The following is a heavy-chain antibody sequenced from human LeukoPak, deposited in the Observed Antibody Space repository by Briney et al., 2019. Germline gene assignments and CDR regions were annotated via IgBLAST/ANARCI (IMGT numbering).Heavy chain of an antibody. CDR1: GFTFSRFG. CDR3: TRDGMGATTFYYYGMDV. J-gene: IGHJ6*02. V-gene: IGHV3-49*04. CDR2: IRSKAYGGTT. Sequence: GRSLRLSCAASGFTFSRFGMHWVRRAPGKGLEWVGFIRSKAYGGTTEYAASVKGRFTISRDDSKSIAYLQMDSLKTEDTAVYYCTRDGMGATTFYYYGMDVWGQGTTVTVSS. D-gene: IGHD1-26*01.